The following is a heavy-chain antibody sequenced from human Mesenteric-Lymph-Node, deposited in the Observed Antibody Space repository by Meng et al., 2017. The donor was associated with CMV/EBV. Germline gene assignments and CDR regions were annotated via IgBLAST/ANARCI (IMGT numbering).Heavy chain of an antibody. Sequence: GESLKISCTASGFTFSDYYMSWIRQAPGKGLEWVSAISGSGGSTYYADSVKGRFTISRDNAKNSLYLQMDSLRAEDTAVYYCARDLYYGDPAAFDLWGQGTMVTVSS. CDR2: ISGSGGST. J-gene: IGHJ3*01. CDR1: GFTFSDYY. V-gene: IGHV3-11*04. CDR3: ARDLYYGDPAAFDL. D-gene: IGHD4-17*01.